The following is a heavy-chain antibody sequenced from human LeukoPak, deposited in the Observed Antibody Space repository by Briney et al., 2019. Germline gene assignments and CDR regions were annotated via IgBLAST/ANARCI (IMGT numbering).Heavy chain of an antibody. J-gene: IGHJ4*02. CDR3: AREDGYCSGGNCYSYFDS. CDR1: GFTFSSSA. CDR2: ISNNGGYT. D-gene: IGHD2-15*01. Sequence: GGSLRLSCAASGFTFSSSAMSWVRQAPGKGLEWVSAISNNGGYTYYADSVQGRFTISRDNTRSSLFLQMYSLRAEDTAVYFCAREDGYCSGGNCYSYFDSWGQGTLVTVSS. V-gene: IGHV3-23*01.